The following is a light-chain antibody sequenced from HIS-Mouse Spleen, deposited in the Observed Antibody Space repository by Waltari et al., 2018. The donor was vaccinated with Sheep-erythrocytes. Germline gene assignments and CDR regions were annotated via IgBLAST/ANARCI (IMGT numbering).Light chain of an antibody. Sequence: SYELTQPPSVSVSPGQTASITCSGDKVGDKYACWYQQKPCQSPVLVIYQDSKPPSGIPERFSGSNSGNTATLTISGTQAMDEADYYCQAWDSSTVVFGGGTKLTVL. CDR3: QAWDSSTVV. J-gene: IGLJ2*01. CDR2: QDS. V-gene: IGLV3-1*01. CDR1: KVGDKY.